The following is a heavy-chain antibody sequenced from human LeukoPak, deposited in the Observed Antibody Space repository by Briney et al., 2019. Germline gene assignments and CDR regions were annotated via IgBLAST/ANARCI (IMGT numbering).Heavy chain of an antibody. J-gene: IGHJ4*02. V-gene: IGHV4-39*01. D-gene: IGHD3-22*01. CDR1: GGSISTTTYY. CDR3: ARRFDRNGRGAFDH. CDR2: IAYSGST. Sequence: SETLSLTCTVSGGSISTTTYYWGYIRQPPGKGLEWIGSIAYSGSTYYNPSLRSRVSISIDTSENHFSLKLSSVTAADTAVYYCARRFDRNGRGAFDHRGEGSLVTVSS.